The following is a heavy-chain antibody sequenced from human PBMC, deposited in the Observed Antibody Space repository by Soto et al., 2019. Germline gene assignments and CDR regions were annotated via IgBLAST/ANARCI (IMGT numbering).Heavy chain of an antibody. J-gene: IGHJ4*02. CDR1: GFTISSNY. CDR3: ARGSNSNNWKLFDY. CDR2: MYAAGST. Sequence: VQLVESGGGLVQPGGSLRLSCAVTGFTISSNYMNWVRQAPGKGLEWVSVMYAAGSTYYEDSVKGRFNISRDNSKNTVYVQMNSLRGEDTAVYYCARGSNSNNWKLFDYWGQGTLVTVSS. D-gene: IGHD1-1*01. V-gene: IGHV3-66*01.